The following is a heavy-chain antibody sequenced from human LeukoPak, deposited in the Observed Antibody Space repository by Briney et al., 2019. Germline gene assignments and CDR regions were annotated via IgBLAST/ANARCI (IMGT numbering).Heavy chain of an antibody. D-gene: IGHD3-10*01. CDR2: ISSSGSTI. CDR1: GFTFSDYY. J-gene: IGHJ5*02. Sequence: AGGSLRLSCAASGFTFSDYYMSWIRQAPGKGLEWVSYISSSGSTIYYADSVKGRFTISRDNAKNSLYLQMNSLRAEDTAVYYCAREKGIIPNNWFDPWGQGTLVPVSS. CDR3: AREKGIIPNNWFDP. V-gene: IGHV3-11*01.